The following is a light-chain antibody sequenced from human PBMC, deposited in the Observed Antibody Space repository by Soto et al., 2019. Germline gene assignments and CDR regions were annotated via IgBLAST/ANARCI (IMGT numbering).Light chain of an antibody. J-gene: IGKJ1*01. V-gene: IGKV3-20*01. Sequence: EIVLTQSPGTLSLSPGERATLSSRASQYLSSKLAWYQQKPGQAPRRLIFGASFRATGIPDRFSGSGSGTDFTLTISRLEPEDFAVYYCRQYGSSPTTFGQGTKVDIK. CDR2: GAS. CDR3: RQYGSSPTT. CDR1: QYLSSK.